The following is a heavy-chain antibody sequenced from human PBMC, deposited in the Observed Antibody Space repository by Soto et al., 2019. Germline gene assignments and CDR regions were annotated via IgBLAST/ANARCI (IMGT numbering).Heavy chain of an antibody. D-gene: IGHD2-21*02. Sequence: EVQLVESGGGLVQPGRSLRLSCTASGFLYGDYGMHWVRQAPGKGLEWVSGISWNSGTIDYADSVKGRFTVSRDNAKNSLYLQMDSQRAEDTALYYCVKGRDASAYYFGSWGQGTLVTVSS. CDR3: VKGRDASAYYFGS. J-gene: IGHJ4*02. V-gene: IGHV3-9*01. CDR1: GFLYGDYG. CDR2: ISWNSGTI.